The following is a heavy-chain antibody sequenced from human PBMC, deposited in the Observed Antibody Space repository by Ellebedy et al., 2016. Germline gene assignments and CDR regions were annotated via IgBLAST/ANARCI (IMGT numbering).Heavy chain of an antibody. D-gene: IGHD4-17*01. CDR3: ARVTTVTGNDY. CDR2: INHSGST. J-gene: IGHJ4*02. V-gene: IGHV4-34*01. CDR1: GGSFSGYY. Sequence: SETLSLXXAVYGGSFSGYYWSWIRQPPGKGLEWIGEINHSGSTNYNPSLKSRVTISVDTSKNQFSLKLSSVTAADTAVYYCARVTTVTGNDYWGQGTLVTVSS.